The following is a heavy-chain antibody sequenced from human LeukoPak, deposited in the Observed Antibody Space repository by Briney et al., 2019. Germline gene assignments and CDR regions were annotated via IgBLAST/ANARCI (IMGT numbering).Heavy chain of an antibody. CDR1: GFSLISNY. D-gene: IGHD5-18*01. V-gene: IGHV3-53*01. CDR3: ATKSPHFDGYSYGYCDY. J-gene: IGHJ4*02. CDR2: VYRGRDT. Sequence: GSLRLSCAASGFSLISNYITWIHPAPAKGLKGVSVVYRGRDTYYADSVKGRFTISRDNSKNTLYLQMNSLRAEDTAVYYCATKSPHFDGYSYGYCDYWGQGTLVTVSS.